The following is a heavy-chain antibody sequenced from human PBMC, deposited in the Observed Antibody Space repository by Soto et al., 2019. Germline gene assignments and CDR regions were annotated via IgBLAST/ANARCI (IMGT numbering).Heavy chain of an antibody. Sequence: EVQLVESGGGLVQPGGSLRLSCAASGFTFSSYSMNWVRQAPGKGLEWVSYISSSSSTIYYADSVKGRFTISRDNAKNSLYLQMNSLRAEGTAVYYCARERSVSRGAFDIWGQGTMVTVSS. CDR3: ARERSVSRGAFDI. CDR1: GFTFSSYS. J-gene: IGHJ3*02. CDR2: ISSSSSTI. V-gene: IGHV3-48*01. D-gene: IGHD3-10*01.